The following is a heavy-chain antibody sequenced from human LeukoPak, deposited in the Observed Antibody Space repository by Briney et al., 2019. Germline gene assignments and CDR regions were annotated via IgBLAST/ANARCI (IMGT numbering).Heavy chain of an antibody. CDR3: AKDGTYYYGSGNFDY. J-gene: IGHJ4*02. D-gene: IGHD3-10*01. CDR1: GFTFSSYA. V-gene: IGHV3-23*01. CDR2: ISGSGGST. Sequence: GGSLRLSCVASGFTFSSYAMSWVRQAPGKGLEWVSAISGSGGSTYYADSVKGRFTISRDNSKNTLYLQMNSLRAEDTAVYYCAKDGTYYYGSGNFDYWGQGTLVTVSS.